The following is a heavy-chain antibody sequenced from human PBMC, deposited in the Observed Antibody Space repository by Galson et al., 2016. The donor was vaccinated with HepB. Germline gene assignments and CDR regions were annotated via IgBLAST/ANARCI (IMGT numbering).Heavy chain of an antibody. CDR1: GGSINTGSYY. Sequence: TLSLTCTVSGGSINTGSYYWSWIRQPAGKKLEWIGRIHTSGSTNYNPSLKSRVTISLDTSRNQFSLRLTSVTAADTAGYYCARVNLGTTLPFDYWGQGTLVTVSS. J-gene: IGHJ4*02. D-gene: IGHD4-11*01. CDR2: IHTSGST. CDR3: ARVNLGTTLPFDY. V-gene: IGHV4-61*02.